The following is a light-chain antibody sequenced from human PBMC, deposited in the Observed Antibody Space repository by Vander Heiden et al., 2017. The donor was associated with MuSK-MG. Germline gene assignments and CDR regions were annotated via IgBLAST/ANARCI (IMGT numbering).Light chain of an antibody. CDR1: QDISNY. CDR3: QQDDNLKYT. J-gene: IGKJ2*01. V-gene: IGKV1-33*01. CDR2: DAS. Sequence: DIQMTQSPSSLSASVGDRVTITCQASQDISNYLNWYQQKPGKAPKLLIYDASNLETGVPSRFSGSGSGTDFTFTISSLQPEDFATYYCQQDDNLKYTFGQGTKMXIK.